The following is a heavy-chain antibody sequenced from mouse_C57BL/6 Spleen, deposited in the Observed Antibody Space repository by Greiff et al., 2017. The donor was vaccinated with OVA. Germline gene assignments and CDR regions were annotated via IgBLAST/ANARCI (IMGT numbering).Heavy chain of an antibody. Sequence: EVQGVESGGDLVKPGGSLKLSCAASGFTFSSYGMSWVRQTPDKRLEWVATISSGGSYTYYPDSVKGRFTISRDNAKNTLYLQMSSLKSEDTAMYYCARHRDYGSSSWYFDVWGTGTTVTVSS. CDR2: ISSGGSYT. V-gene: IGHV5-6*01. CDR1: GFTFSSYG. CDR3: ARHRDYGSSSWYFDV. D-gene: IGHD1-1*01. J-gene: IGHJ1*03.